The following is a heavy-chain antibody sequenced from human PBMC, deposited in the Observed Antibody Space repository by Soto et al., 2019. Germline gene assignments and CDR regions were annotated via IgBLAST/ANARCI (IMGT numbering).Heavy chain of an antibody. CDR1: GGSITSSEYYW. D-gene: IGHD1-7*01. J-gene: IGHJ4*02. V-gene: IGHV4-4*02. CDR2: IYRTGST. CDR3: ASRDPGTSVDY. Sequence: ASETLSLTCTVSGGSITSSEYYWWTWVRQPPGQGLEWIGEIYRTGSTNYNPSLKSRVTISLDKSENQFSLKVTSLTAADTAVYYCASRDPGTSVDYWGQGTLVTVSS.